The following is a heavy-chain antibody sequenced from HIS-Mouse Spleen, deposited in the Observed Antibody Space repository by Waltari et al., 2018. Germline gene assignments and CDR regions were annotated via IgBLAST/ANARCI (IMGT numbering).Heavy chain of an antibody. CDR3: AREIPYSSSWYDWYFDL. J-gene: IGHJ2*01. Sequence: QLQLQASGPGLVKPSETLSLPCTAPGGSISSSSYYWGWIRQPPGKGLEWIGSIYSSGSTYYNPSLKSRVTISVDTSKNQFSLKLSSVTAADTAVYYCAREIPYSSSWYDWYFDLWGRGTLVTVSS. CDR1: GGSISSSSYY. D-gene: IGHD6-13*01. CDR2: IYSSGST. V-gene: IGHV4-39*07.